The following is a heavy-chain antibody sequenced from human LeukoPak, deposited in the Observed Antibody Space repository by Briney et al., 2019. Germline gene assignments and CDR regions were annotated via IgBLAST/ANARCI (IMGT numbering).Heavy chain of an antibody. CDR1: GGSFSGYY. Sequence: PSETLSLTCAVYGGSFSGYYWSWIRQPPGKGLEWIGEINHSGSTNYNPSLKSRVTISADTSKNQFSLKLSSVTAADTAVYYCARVPLWFGEFYSFDYWGQGTLVTVSS. V-gene: IGHV4-34*01. D-gene: IGHD3-10*01. CDR2: INHSGST. J-gene: IGHJ4*02. CDR3: ARVPLWFGEFYSFDY.